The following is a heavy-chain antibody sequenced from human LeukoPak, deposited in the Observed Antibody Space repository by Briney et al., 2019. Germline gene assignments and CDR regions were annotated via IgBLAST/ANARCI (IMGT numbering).Heavy chain of an antibody. Sequence: PGGSLRLSCAASGFTFSSYGMHWVRQAPGKGLEWVAVISYDGSNKYYADSVKGRFTISRDNSKNTLYLQMNSLRAEDTAVYYCARDRWQLVQQPDYYYYGMDVWGQGTTVTVSS. D-gene: IGHD6-6*01. CDR3: ARDRWQLVQQPDYYYYGMDV. CDR1: GFTFSSYG. CDR2: ISYDGSNK. J-gene: IGHJ6*02. V-gene: IGHV3-30*03.